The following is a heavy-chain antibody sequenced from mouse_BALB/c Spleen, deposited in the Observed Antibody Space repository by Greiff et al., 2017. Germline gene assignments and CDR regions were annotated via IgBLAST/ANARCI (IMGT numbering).Heavy chain of an antibody. Sequence: DVKLVESGGGLVQPGGSLKLSCAASGFTFSSYTMSWVRQTPEKRLEWVAYISNGGGSTYYPDTVKGRFTISRDNAKNTLYLQMSSLKSEDTAMYYCARHSLYAMDYWGQGTSVTVSS. J-gene: IGHJ4*01. CDR2: ISNGGGST. CDR1: GFTFSSYT. V-gene: IGHV5-12-2*01. CDR3: ARHSLYAMDY.